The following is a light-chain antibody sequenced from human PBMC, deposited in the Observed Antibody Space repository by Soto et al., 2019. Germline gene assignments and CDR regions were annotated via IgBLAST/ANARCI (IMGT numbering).Light chain of an antibody. CDR3: SSYAGSNNL. CDR2: EVS. CDR1: SSDVGGYNY. Sequence: QSALTQPPSASGSPGQSVTISCTGTSSDVGGYNYVSWYQQHPGKAPKLMIYEVSKRPSGVPDRFSCSKSGNTASLTVSGLQAEDEADYYCSSYAGSNNLFGGGTKVTVL. V-gene: IGLV2-8*01. J-gene: IGLJ2*01.